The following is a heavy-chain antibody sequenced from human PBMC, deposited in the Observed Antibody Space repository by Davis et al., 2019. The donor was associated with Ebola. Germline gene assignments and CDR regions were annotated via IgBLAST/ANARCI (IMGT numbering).Heavy chain of an antibody. CDR1: GFTFYRYE. CDR2: ISGSATST. V-gene: IGHV3-48*03. D-gene: IGHD3-9*01. Sequence: GGSLRLSCAASGFTFYRYEMNWVRQAPGKGLEWVSYISGSATSTFYADSVKDRFTISRDNARDSLYLQMDSLRVEDTAIYYCARDAFSLSRYDTEDHWGQGTLVTVSS. CDR3: ARDAFSLSRYDTEDH. J-gene: IGHJ4*02.